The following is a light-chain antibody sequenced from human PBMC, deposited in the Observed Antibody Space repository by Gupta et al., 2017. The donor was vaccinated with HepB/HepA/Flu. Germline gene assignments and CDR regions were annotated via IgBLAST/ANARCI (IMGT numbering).Light chain of an antibody. CDR3: QQRSNWPLNT. J-gene: IGKJ5*01. V-gene: IGKV3-11*01. Sequence: EIVLTQSPATLSLSPGERATLSCRASQSVSSYLAWYQQKPGQAPRLLIYDASNRATGIPARFSGSGSGTDLTLTISSREQEDFAVYYCQQRSNWPLNTFGQGTRLEIK. CDR2: DAS. CDR1: QSVSSY.